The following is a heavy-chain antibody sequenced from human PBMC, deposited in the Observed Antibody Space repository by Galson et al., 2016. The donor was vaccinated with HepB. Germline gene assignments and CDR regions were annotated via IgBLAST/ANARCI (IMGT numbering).Heavy chain of an antibody. CDR3: AKDEFRGESGSHQGSYFGMNV. V-gene: IGHV3-23*01. Sequence: SLRLSCAASGVAFTSYAMPWVRQVPGKGLEWVSSITGSGGDTYYVDSVKGRLTVSRDNSKNTLYLQMKNVRAEDTAVYHWAKDEFRGESGSHQGSYFGMNVWGQGTTVTVSS. CDR1: GVAFTSYA. D-gene: IGHD3-10*01. CDR2: ITGSGGDT. J-gene: IGHJ6*02.